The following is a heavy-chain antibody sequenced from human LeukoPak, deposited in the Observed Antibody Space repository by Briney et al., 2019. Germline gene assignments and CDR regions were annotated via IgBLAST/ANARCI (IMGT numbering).Heavy chain of an antibody. CDR3: AILSYYYDSSGYSIFDY. Sequence: ASVKVSCKASGYTLTSYYMHWVRQAPGQGLEWMGIINPSGGSTSYAQKFQGRVTMTRNTSTSTVYMELSSLRSEDTAVYYCAILSYYYDSSGYSIFDYWGQGTLVTVSS. CDR2: INPSGGST. V-gene: IGHV1-46*01. J-gene: IGHJ4*02. CDR1: GYTLTSYY. D-gene: IGHD3-22*01.